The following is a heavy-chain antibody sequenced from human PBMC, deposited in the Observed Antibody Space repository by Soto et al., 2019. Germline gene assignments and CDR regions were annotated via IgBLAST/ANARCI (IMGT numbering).Heavy chain of an antibody. CDR1: GGTFSNYA. Sequence: QVQLVQSGAEVQKPGSSVKVSCKPSGGTFSNYAISWVRQDPGQGLEWMGGIIPVFGTPKYAQKFQGRVTITADPSTNTVYMELSSLRSDDTAMYYCAGGSFGVMITLDFWGQGTLVTVSS. CDR2: IIPVFGTP. CDR3: AGGSFGVMITLDF. V-gene: IGHV1-69*01. D-gene: IGHD3-3*01. J-gene: IGHJ4*02.